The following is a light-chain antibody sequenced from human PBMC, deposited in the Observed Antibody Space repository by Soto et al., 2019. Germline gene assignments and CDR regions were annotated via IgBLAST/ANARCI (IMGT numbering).Light chain of an antibody. Sequence: QSVLTQPASVSGSPGQSITISCTGTSSDVGGYNYVSWYQQHPGKAPKLMIYEVFKRPSEIPARFSASKSGNTASLIVSGLQPEDEAEYFCSSFADGFNVVFGGGTKVTVL. CDR3: SSFADGFNVV. J-gene: IGLJ2*01. V-gene: IGLV2-8*01. CDR2: EVF. CDR1: SSDVGGYNY.